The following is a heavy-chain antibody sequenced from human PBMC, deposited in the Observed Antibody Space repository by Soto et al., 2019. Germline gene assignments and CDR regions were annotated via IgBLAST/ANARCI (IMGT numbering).Heavy chain of an antibody. D-gene: IGHD6-13*01. CDR3: ARHLAAGDY. Sequence: QVQLVQSGAEVKKPGASVKVSCKASGYTFTSYYMHWVRQAPGQGLEWMGIINPSGGSTNYAQKFQGRFTMTRDTSTSTVYMDLSSLRSEDTAVYYCARHLAAGDYWGQGTVVPVSP. CDR1: GYTFTSYY. J-gene: IGHJ4*02. V-gene: IGHV1-46*01. CDR2: INPSGGST.